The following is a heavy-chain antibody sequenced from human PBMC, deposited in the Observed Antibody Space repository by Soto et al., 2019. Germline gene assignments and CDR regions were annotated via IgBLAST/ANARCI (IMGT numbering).Heavy chain of an antibody. J-gene: IGHJ4*02. Sequence: PGGSPRLSCAASGFTSSRYAMHWVRQARGKGLEWVAVISYEGSNKYYADSVKGRFIISRDNSKSTLYLQMNSLRAEDTAVYYCASEWRHDGLDYWGQGTLVTVSS. V-gene: IGHV3-30-3*01. CDR3: ASEWRHDGLDY. D-gene: IGHD5-18*01. CDR2: ISYEGSNK. CDR1: GFTSSRYA.